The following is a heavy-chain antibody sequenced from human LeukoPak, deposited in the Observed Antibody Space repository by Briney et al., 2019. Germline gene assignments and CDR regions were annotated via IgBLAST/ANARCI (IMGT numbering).Heavy chain of an antibody. CDR1: VFSFTSYW. V-gene: IGHV5-51*01. CDR2: IYPGDSDT. Sequence: GESLKISCKASVFSFTSYWIGWVRQMPGKGLEWMGIIYPGDSDTRYSPSFQGQVTISADKSISTAYLQWSSLKASDTAMYYCATHSLYGYDAFDIWGQGTMVTVSS. CDR3: ATHSLYGYDAFDI. D-gene: IGHD4-17*01. J-gene: IGHJ3*02.